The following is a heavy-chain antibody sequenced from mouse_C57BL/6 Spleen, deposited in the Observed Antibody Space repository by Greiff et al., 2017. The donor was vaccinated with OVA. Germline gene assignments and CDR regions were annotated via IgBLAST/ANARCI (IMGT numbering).Heavy chain of an antibody. CDR1: GFSFNTYA. V-gene: IGHV10-1*01. D-gene: IGHD4-1*01. Sequence: EVKVVESGGGLVQPKGSLKLSCAASGFSFNTYAMNWVRQAPGKGLEWVARIRSKSNNYATYYADSVKDRFTISRDDSESMLYLQMNNLKTEDTAMYYCVRHPSWDGGFDYWGQGTTLTVSS. CDR3: VRHPSWDGGFDY. J-gene: IGHJ2*01. CDR2: IRSKSNNYAT.